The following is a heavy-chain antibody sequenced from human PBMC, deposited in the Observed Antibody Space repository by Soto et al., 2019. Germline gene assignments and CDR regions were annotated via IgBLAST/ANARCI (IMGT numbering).Heavy chain of an antibody. CDR3: ARERSAAGTGWFDP. J-gene: IGHJ5*02. Sequence: ASVKVSCKASGYTFTSYDINWVRQATGQGLEWMGWMSPNSGNTGYAQKFQGRVTMTRNTSISTAYMELSSLRSEDTAVYYCARERSAAGTGWFDPLGQGNLVTGS. CDR2: MSPNSGNT. D-gene: IGHD6-13*01. CDR1: GYTFTSYD. V-gene: IGHV1-8*01.